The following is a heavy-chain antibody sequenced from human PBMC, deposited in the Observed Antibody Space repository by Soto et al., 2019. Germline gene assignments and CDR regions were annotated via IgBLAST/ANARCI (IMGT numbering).Heavy chain of an antibody. J-gene: IGHJ6*02. V-gene: IGHV1-2*04. CDR2: INPNSGDT. Sequence: GASVKVSCKASGYTFTDYYMNWVRQAPGQGLEWMGRINPNSGDTNYAQNFEGWINMTRDTSITTTYLEVSRLRSDDTAVYYCTRDSVTMVREIIGYYYGMDVWGQGTTVTVSS. CDR3: TRDSVTMVREIIGYYYGMDV. D-gene: IGHD3-10*01. CDR1: GYTFTDYY.